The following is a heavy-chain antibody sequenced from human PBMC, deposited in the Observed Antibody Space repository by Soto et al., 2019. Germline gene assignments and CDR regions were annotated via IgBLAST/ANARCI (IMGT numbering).Heavy chain of an antibody. CDR1: GFTFTSFA. V-gene: IGHV3-7*01. CDR2: INQDGSVK. J-gene: IGHJ3*02. CDR3: ARDPESSAFDI. Sequence: GGSLRLSCTASGFTFTSFAMHWVRQAPGKGLEWVGNINQDGSVKSYVDSVKGRFTFSRDNAKNSLYVQMNSLRVDDTAVYYCARDPESSAFDIWGQGTMVTVSS.